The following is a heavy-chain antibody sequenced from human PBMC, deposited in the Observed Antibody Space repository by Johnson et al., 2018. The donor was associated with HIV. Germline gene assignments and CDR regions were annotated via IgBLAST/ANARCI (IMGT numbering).Heavy chain of an antibody. CDR2: ISRDGSAI. V-gene: IGHV3-7*03. CDR1: GFTFSNYY. CDR3: ARRCEVLANAFDI. J-gene: IGHJ3*02. Sequence: VQLVESGGGLVKPWGSLRLSCAASGFTFSNYYMSWVRQAPGKGLEWVSYISRDGSAIYYVDSVKGRFTISRDNAKNSLYLQMNSLRAEDTALYYCARRCEVLANAFDIWGQGTMVTVSS. D-gene: IGHD1-26*01.